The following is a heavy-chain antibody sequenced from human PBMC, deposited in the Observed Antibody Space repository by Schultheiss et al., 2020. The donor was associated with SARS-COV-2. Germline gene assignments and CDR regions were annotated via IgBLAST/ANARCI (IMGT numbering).Heavy chain of an antibody. Sequence: GESLKISCAASGFTFSGSAMHWVRQASGKGLEWVGRIRSKANSYATAYAASVKGRFTISRDDSKNTAYLQMNSLKTEDTAVYYCTRHLTVTTLYMDVWGKGTTVTVSS. J-gene: IGHJ6*03. CDR2: IRSKANSYAT. CDR1: GFTFSGSA. CDR3: TRHLTVTTLYMDV. D-gene: IGHD4-11*01. V-gene: IGHV3-73*01.